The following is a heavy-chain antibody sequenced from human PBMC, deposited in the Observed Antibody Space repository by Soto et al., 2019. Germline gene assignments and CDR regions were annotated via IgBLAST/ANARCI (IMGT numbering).Heavy chain of an antibody. V-gene: IGHV4-34*01. CDR2: ISHMGVP. Sequence: SETLSLTCDVSGQSYGPYFWSWIRQSPGKGLEWIGEISHMGVPNYNPALNNRVTISVDSSKKHFSLSLTSVTAADTAVYYCANLRFLDWFQYKMDVWGQGTTLAVYS. D-gene: IGHD3-3*01. J-gene: IGHJ6*02. CDR3: ANLRFLDWFQYKMDV. CDR1: GQSYGPYF.